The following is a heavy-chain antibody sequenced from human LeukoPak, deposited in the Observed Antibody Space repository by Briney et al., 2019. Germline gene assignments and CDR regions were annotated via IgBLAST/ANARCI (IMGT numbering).Heavy chain of an antibody. J-gene: IGHJ4*02. Sequence: SETLSLTCAVYGGSFSGYYWSWIRQPPGKGLEWIGEINHSGSTNYNPSLKSRVTISVDTSKNQFSLKLSSVTAADTAVYYCARESAAGSFDYWGQGTLVTVSS. CDR3: ARESAAGSFDY. CDR2: INHSGST. CDR1: GGSFSGYY. V-gene: IGHV4-34*01. D-gene: IGHD6-13*01.